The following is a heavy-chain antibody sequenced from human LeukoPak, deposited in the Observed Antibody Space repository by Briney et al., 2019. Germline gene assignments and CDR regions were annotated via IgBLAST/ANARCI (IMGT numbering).Heavy chain of an antibody. D-gene: IGHD6-19*01. J-gene: IGHJ6*02. CDR3: ASGVIAVAGGRDYYYYGMDV. CDR1: GGSISSYY. CDR2: IYTSGST. Sequence: ASETLSLTCTVYGGSISSYYWSWIRQPAGKGVEWIGRIYTSGSTNYNPSLKSRVTMSVDTSKNQFSLKLSSVTAADTAVYYCASGVIAVAGGRDYYYYGMDVWGQGTTVTVSS. V-gene: IGHV4-4*07.